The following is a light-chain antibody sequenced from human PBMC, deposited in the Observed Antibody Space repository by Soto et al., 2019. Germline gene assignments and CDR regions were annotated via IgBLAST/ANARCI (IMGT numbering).Light chain of an antibody. CDR1: SSNIGSNT. CDR3: AAWDDSLNGVV. V-gene: IGLV1-44*01. Sequence: QLVLTQPPSASGTPGQRVTLSCSGSSSNIGSNTVNWYQQLPGTAPKLLIYSINQRPSGVPDRFSGSKSGTSASLAISGLQSEDEADYYGAAWDDSLNGVVFGGGTKLTVL. J-gene: IGLJ2*01. CDR2: SIN.